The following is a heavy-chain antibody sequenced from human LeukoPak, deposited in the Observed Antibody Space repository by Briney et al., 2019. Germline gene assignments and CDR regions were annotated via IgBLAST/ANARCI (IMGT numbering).Heavy chain of an antibody. Sequence: ASVKVSCKASGYTFNHHGIHWVRQAPGQGLEWMGWINTDNANTKYSERLQGRVTITRDTSASTAYMELSSLRSEDTAVYTCARDQPYGTGHHMTSWGQGTLVTVSS. J-gene: IGHJ4*02. CDR3: ARDQPYGTGHHMTS. V-gene: IGHV1-3*04. CDR2: INTDNANT. CDR1: GYTFNHHG. D-gene: IGHD2-2*01.